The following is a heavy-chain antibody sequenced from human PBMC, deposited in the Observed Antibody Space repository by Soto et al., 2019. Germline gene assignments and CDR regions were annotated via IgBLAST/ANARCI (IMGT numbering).Heavy chain of an antibody. J-gene: IGHJ6*02. V-gene: IGHV1-18*04. D-gene: IGHD1-26*01. CDR1: GYTFTSYG. Sequence: GPSVKVSCKASGYTFTSYGISWVRQAPGQGLEWMGWISAYNGNTNYAQKLQGRVTMTTDTSTSTAYMELRSLRSDDTAVYYCATQLLYSGSYLTGYYYYGMDVWGQGTTVTVSS. CDR2: ISAYNGNT. CDR3: ATQLLYSGSYLTGYYYYGMDV.